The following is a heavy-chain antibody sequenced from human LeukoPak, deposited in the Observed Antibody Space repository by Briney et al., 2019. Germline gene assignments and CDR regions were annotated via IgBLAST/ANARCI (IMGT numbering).Heavy chain of an antibody. J-gene: IGHJ4*02. CDR2: IYPGDSDT. CDR3: ASSYCSGGSCYPEYFDY. CDR1: GYSFTSYW. D-gene: IGHD2-15*01. Sequence: GESLKISCKGSGYSFTSYWIGWVRQMPGKGLERMGIIYPGDSDTRYSPSFQGQVTISADKSISTAYLQWSSLKASDTAMYYCASSYCSGGSCYPEYFDYWGQGTLVTVSS. V-gene: IGHV5-51*01.